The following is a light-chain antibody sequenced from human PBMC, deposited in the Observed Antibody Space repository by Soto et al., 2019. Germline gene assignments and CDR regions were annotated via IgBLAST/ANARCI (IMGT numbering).Light chain of an antibody. J-gene: IGKJ1*01. Sequence: DIQMTQSPSTLSGSVGARVTITCRASQTISSWLAWYQQKPGKAPKLLIYKASTLKSGVPSRFSGSGSGTEFTLTISSLQPDDFATSSLQHYKSYSEAFGQGTKVELK. CDR3: QHYKSYSEA. CDR1: QTISSW. CDR2: KAS. V-gene: IGKV1-5*03.